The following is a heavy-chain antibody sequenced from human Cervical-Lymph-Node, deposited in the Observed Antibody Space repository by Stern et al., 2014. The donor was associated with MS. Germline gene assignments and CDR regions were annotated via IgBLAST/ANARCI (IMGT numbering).Heavy chain of an antibody. CDR2: IYYSGST. V-gene: IGHV4-31*01. CDR1: GGSISSGGYY. Sequence: VHLVESGPGLVKPSQTLSLTCTVSGGSISSGGYYWSWIRQHPGKGLEWIGYIYYSGSTYYNPSLKSLVTISVDTSKNQFSLKLSSVTAADTAVYYCARIVDTGWFDPWGQGTLVTVSS. CDR3: ARIVDTGWFDP. J-gene: IGHJ5*02. D-gene: IGHD5-18*01.